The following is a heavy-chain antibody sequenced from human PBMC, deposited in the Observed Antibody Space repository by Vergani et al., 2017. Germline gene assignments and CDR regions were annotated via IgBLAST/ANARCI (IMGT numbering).Heavy chain of an antibody. CDR3: AKDGYSSGWYLDY. J-gene: IGHJ4*02. D-gene: IGHD6-19*01. V-gene: IGHV3-9*01. CDR2: ISWNSGSI. Sequence: EVQLVESGGGLVQPGRSLRLSCAASGFTFDDYAMHWVRQAPGKGLDWVSGISWNSGSIGYADSVKGRFTISRDNAKNSLYLQMNSLRAEDTALYYCAKDGYSSGWYLDYWGQGTLVTVSS. CDR1: GFTFDDYA.